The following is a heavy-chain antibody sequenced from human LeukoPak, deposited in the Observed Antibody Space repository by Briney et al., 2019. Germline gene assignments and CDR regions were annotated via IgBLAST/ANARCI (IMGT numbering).Heavy chain of an antibody. CDR1: GGSISSYF. D-gene: IGHD6-6*01. V-gene: IGHV4-39*02. CDR3: ASNPYSSSHNWFDP. CDR2: FYYSGST. J-gene: IGHJ5*02. Sequence: SETLSLTCTISGGSISSYFWGWIRQPPGKGLEWIGSFYYSGSTYYNPSLKSRVTISVDTSKNHFSLQLSSVTAADTALYYCASNPYSSSHNWFDPWGQGTLVTVSS.